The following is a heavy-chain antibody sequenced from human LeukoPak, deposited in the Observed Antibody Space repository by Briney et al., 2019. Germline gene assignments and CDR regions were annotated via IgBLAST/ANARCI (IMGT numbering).Heavy chain of an antibody. CDR2: INPSGGST. Sequence: ASVKVSCKASGYTFTSYYMHWVRQAPGQWLEWMGIINPSGGSTSYAQKFQGRVTMTRDTSTSTVYMELSSLRSEDTAVYYCARDGEDYPLDYWGQGTLVTVSS. J-gene: IGHJ4*02. CDR1: GYTFTSYY. CDR3: ARDGEDYPLDY. V-gene: IGHV1-46*01. D-gene: IGHD4-11*01.